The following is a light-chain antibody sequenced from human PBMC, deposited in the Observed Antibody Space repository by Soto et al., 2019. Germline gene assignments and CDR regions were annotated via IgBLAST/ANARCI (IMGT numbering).Light chain of an antibody. CDR3: CSYTSTSPWV. J-gene: IGLJ3*02. V-gene: IGLV2-14*01. CDR1: SSDVGGYMY. Sequence: QSALTQPASVSGSPGQSITISCTGTSSDVGGYMYVSWFQQHPGKAPKLMIYEVSNRPSGVSNRFSGSKSGNTASLTISGLQAEDEADYYCCSYTSTSPWVFGGGTKLTVL. CDR2: EVS.